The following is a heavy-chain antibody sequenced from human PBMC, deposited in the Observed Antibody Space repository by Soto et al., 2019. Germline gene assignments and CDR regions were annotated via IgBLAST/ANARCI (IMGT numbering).Heavy chain of an antibody. V-gene: IGHV2-5*02. CDR1: GFSLSTSGVG. CDR3: ARRLXQSXXSWXXGAFDI. D-gene: IGHD1-26*01. CDR2: IYWDDDK. Sequence: QITLQESAPVLVRPTETLMLTCTYPGFSLSTSGVGVGWVRQSPGKALEWLAVIYWDDDKRYMPSLQNRLTITKDTSRNQVVLTMTHMLPMDTGTYXCARRLXQSXXSWXXGAFDIWGHGTVVAVS. J-gene: IGHJ3*02.